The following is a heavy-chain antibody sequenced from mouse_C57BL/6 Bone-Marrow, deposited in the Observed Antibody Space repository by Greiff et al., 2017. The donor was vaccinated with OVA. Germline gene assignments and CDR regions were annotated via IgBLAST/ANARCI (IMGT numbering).Heavy chain of an antibody. D-gene: IGHD1-1*01. V-gene: IGHV5-4*01. Sequence: VQLKESGGGLVKPGGSLKLSCAASGFTFSSYAMSWVRQTPEKRLEWVATISDGGSYTYYPDNVKGRFTISRDNAKNNLYLQMSHLKSEDTAMYYCARDGERRGPITTVDYWGQGTTLTVSS. J-gene: IGHJ2*01. CDR3: ARDGERRGPITTVDY. CDR1: GFTFSSYA. CDR2: ISDGGSYT.